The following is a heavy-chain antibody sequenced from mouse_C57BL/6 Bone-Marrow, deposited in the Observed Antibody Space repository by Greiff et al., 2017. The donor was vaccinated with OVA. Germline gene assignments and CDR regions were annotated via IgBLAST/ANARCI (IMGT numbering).Heavy chain of an antibody. Sequence: VQLQQPGAELVRPGSSVKLSCKASGYTFTSYWMHWVKQRPIQGLEWIGNIDPSDSETHSNQKFKDKATLTVDKSSSTAYMQLSSLTSEDSAVYYSASGWDGYVDYWGQGTTLTVSS. V-gene: IGHV1-52*01. CDR3: ASGWDGYVDY. J-gene: IGHJ2*01. D-gene: IGHD4-1*01. CDR1: GYTFTSYW. CDR2: IDPSDSET.